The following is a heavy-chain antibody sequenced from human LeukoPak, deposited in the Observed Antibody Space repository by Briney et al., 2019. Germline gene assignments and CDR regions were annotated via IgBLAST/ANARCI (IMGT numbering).Heavy chain of an antibody. J-gene: IGHJ4*02. D-gene: IGHD4-17*01. Sequence: PGGSLRLSCAAPGFTFSSYSMDWVRQAPGKGLEWVSSISSSSSYIYYADSVKGRFTISRDNAKNSLYLQMNSLRAEDTAVYYCARSPAKYGDLVDYWGQGTLVTVSS. CDR1: GFTFSSYS. CDR3: ARSPAKYGDLVDY. CDR2: ISSSSSYI. V-gene: IGHV3-21*01.